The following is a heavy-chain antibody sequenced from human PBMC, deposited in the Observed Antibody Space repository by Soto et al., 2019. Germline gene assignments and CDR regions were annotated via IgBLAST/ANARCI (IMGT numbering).Heavy chain of an antibody. J-gene: IGHJ5*02. CDR2: IYYNGNT. D-gene: IGHD2-2*01. CDR1: GAPISSGGYY. CDR3: ARCSLVVVPVPGFDP. Sequence: SETLSLTCTVSGAPISSGGYYWSWIRQHPGKGLEWIGFIYYNGNTYYNPSLKSRVTISVDTSKNQLSLKVISVTAADTAVYYCARCSLVVVPVPGFDPWGQGTLVTISS. V-gene: IGHV4-31*03.